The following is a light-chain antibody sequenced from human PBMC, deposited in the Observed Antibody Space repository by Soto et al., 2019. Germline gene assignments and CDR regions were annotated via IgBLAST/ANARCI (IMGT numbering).Light chain of an antibody. V-gene: IGLV1-44*01. CDR3: AAWDDSLNGLYV. J-gene: IGLJ1*01. Sequence: QSVLTQPPSASGTPGQRVTISCSGSRSNIGSNTVNWYQQLPRTAPKLLIYSNNQRPSGVPDRFSGSKSGTSASLAISGLQSEDEADYYCAAWDDSLNGLYVFGTGTKLTVL. CDR1: RSNIGSNT. CDR2: SNN.